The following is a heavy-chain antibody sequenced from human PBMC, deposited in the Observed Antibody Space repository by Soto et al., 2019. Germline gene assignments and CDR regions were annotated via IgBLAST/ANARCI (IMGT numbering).Heavy chain of an antibody. CDR3: ARANWGDRYYYYYGMDV. J-gene: IGHJ6*02. CDR2: IIPIFGTA. V-gene: IGHV1-69*13. CDR1: GGTLGSCA. Sequence: ASVELCWEACGGTLGSCAIMWVRQAPGQGLEWMGGIIPIFGTANYAQKFQGRVTITADESTSTAYMELSSLRSEDTAVYYCARANWGDRYYYYYGMDVWGQGTTVTVSS. D-gene: IGHD7-27*01.